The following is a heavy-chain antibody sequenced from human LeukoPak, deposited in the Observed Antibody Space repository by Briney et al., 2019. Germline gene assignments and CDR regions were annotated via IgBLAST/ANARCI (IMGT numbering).Heavy chain of an antibody. J-gene: IGHJ6*03. V-gene: IGHV3-48*03. CDR2: ISSSGSTI. CDR1: GFPFNTYE. D-gene: IGHD1-26*01. CDR3: ARGGSGSYYDENYYYYYMDV. Sequence: GGSLTLSCAASGFPFNTYEMNWVRQAPGKGLEWVSYISSSGSTIYYADSVKGRFTISRDNAKNSLYLQMNSLRAEDTAVYYCARGGSGSYYDENYYYYYMDVWGKGTTVTVSS.